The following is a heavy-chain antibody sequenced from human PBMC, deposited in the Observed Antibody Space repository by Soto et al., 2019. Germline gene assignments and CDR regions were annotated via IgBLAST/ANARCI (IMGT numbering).Heavy chain of an antibody. V-gene: IGHV3-21*06. CDR2: ISSTTNYI. CDR1: GFTFTRYS. Sequence: PGGSLRLSCAASGFTFTRYSMNWVRQAPGKGLEWVSSISSTTNYIYYGDSMKGRFTISRDNAKNSLYLEMSSPRAEDTAVYYCARESEDLTSNFDYWGQGTLVTVSS. J-gene: IGHJ4*02. CDR3: ARESEDLTSNFDY.